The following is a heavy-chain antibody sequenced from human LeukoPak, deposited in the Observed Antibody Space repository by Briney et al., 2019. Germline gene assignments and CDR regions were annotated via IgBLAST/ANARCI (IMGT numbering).Heavy chain of an antibody. CDR2: INPNSGGT. CDR3: ARDLCSGGSCYGPSHDAFDI. V-gene: IGHV1-2*02. CDR1: GYTFTGYY. D-gene: IGHD2-15*01. Sequence: ASVKVSCKASGYTFTGYYMHWVRQAPGQGLEWMGWINPNSGGTNYAQKFQGRVTMTRDTSISTAYMELSRLRSDDTAVYYCARDLCSGGSCYGPSHDAFDIWGQGTMVTVSS. J-gene: IGHJ3*02.